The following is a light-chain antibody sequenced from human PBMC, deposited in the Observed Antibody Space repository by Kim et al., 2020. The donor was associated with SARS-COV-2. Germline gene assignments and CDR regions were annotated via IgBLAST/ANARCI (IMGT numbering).Light chain of an antibody. CDR2: DLD. V-gene: IGLV2-11*01. CDR3: CAYAGTSSPVV. J-gene: IGLJ2*01. Sequence: QSALTQPRSVSGSPGQSVTISCTGTSSDVGAYRYVSWYQQRPGKVPKVVIYDLDMRPSGVSHRFSGSRSGNTASLTISGLQPEDEADYYCCAYAGTSSPVVFGGGTQLTVL. CDR1: SSDVGAYRY.